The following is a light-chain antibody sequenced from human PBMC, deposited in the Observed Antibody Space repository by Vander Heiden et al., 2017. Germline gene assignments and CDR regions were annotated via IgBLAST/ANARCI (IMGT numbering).Light chain of an antibody. Sequence: QSALTQPASVTGSPGQSITISCIGTSSDVGGYNYVSWYQQHPGKAPKLIIYDVGDRPSGVSNRFSGSKSANTASLTISGLQAEDEADYYCCSYTSSATRVFGTGTKVTVL. J-gene: IGLJ1*01. CDR1: SSDVGGYNY. CDR2: DVG. V-gene: IGLV2-14*01. CDR3: CSYTSSATRV.